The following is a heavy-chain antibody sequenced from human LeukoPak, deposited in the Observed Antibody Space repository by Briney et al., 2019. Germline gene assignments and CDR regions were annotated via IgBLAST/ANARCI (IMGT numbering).Heavy chain of an antibody. D-gene: IGHD3-10*01. V-gene: IGHV5-51*01. CDR2: IYPGDSDT. Sequence: GESLKISCKGSGYSFTSYWIGWVRQMPGKGLEWMGIIYPGDSDTRYSPSFQGQVTISADKSISTAYLQWSSLKASDTAMYYCARGLATVRGVISYYYGMDVWGQGTTVTVSS. CDR3: ARGLATVRGVISYYYGMDV. J-gene: IGHJ6*02. CDR1: GYSFTSYW.